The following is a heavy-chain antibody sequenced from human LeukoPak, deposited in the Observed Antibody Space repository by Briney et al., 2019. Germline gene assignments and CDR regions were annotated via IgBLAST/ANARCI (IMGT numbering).Heavy chain of an antibody. Sequence: PGGSLRLSCAASGFTVTTDQMSWVRQAPGKGLEGVSVIYSDDRTYYADSVEGRFTISRDNFKNTLYLQMNSLRAEDTAVYYCARDSDNNAYYRYWGQGTLVTVSS. CDR2: IYSDDRT. J-gene: IGHJ4*02. V-gene: IGHV3-66*01. CDR3: ARDSDNNAYYRY. CDR1: GFTVTTDQ. D-gene: IGHD3-22*01.